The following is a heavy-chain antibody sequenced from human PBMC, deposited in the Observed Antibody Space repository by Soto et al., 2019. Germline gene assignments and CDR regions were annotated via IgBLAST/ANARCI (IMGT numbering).Heavy chain of an antibody. Sequence: EVPLLESGGGLVQPGGSLRLSCAASGFTFSSYAMSWVRQAPGKGLEWVSAISGSGGSTYYADSVKGRFTISRDNSKNTLYLQMNSLRAEDTAVYYCAKLLGYCSGGSCYGNFDYWGQGTLVTVSS. J-gene: IGHJ4*02. D-gene: IGHD2-15*01. CDR2: ISGSGGST. CDR3: AKLLGYCSGGSCYGNFDY. CDR1: GFTFSSYA. V-gene: IGHV3-23*01.